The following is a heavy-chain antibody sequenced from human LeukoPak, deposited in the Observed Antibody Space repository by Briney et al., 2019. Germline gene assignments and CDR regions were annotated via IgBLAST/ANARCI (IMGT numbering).Heavy chain of an antibody. Sequence: KTSQTLSLTCTVSGGSISSGSYYWHWIRQPAGRGLEWIVRIYTSGSTNYNPSLKSRVTISVDTSKNQFSLKLSSVTAADTAVYYCAGLLLSGEYYYYGMDVWGQGTTVTVSS. CDR2: IYTSGST. D-gene: IGHD2-2*01. CDR1: GGSISSGSYY. J-gene: IGHJ6*02. CDR3: AGLLLSGEYYYYGMDV. V-gene: IGHV4-61*02.